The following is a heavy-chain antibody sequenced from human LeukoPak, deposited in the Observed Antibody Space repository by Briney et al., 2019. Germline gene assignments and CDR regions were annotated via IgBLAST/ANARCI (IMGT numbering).Heavy chain of an antibody. J-gene: IGHJ4*02. CDR2: MNSDGSST. CDR3: ARDVLGQGVDY. CDR1: GFTFSSHW. D-gene: IGHD2-8*01. V-gene: IGHV3-74*01. Sequence: GGSLRLSCAASGFTFSSHWMHWVRQTPAKGLMWVSHMNSDGSSTTYADSVKGRFTISRDNAKNTLYLQMNSLRADDTALYYCARDVLGQGVDYWGQGTLVTVSS.